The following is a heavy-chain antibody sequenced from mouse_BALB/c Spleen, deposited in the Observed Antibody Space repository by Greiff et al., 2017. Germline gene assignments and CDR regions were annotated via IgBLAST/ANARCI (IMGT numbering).Heavy chain of an antibody. CDR1: GFAFSSYD. CDR2: ISSGGGST. CDR3: ARHGDYDGGYAMDY. J-gene: IGHJ4*01. V-gene: IGHV5-12-1*01. D-gene: IGHD2-4*01. Sequence: VESGGGLVKPGGSLKLSCAASGFAFSSYDMSWVRQTPEKRLEWVAYISSGGGSTYYPDTVKGRFTISRDNAKNTLYLQMSSLKSEDTAMYYCARHGDYDGGYAMDYWGQGTSVTVSS.